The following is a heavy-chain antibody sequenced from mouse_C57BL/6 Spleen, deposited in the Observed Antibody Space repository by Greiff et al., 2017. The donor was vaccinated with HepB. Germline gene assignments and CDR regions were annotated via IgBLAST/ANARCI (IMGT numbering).Heavy chain of an antibody. V-gene: IGHV1-76*01. J-gene: IGHJ2*01. D-gene: IGHD1-1*01. CDR1: GYTFTDYY. CDR3: VRAHYYGSSPGYFDY. Sequence: VQLQQSGAELVRPGASVKLSCKASGYTFTDYYINWVKQRPGQGLEWIARIYPGSGNTYYNEKFKGKATLTAEKSSSTAYMQLSSLTSEDSAVYFCVRAHYYGSSPGYFDYWGQGTTLTVSS. CDR2: IYPGSGNT.